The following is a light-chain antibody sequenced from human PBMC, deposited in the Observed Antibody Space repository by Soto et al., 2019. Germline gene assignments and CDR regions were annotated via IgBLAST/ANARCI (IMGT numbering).Light chain of an antibody. CDR3: QQTYSAPPT. Sequence: DIQMTQSPSSLSASVVDRFTITCLASQIISTYLNWYQQRAGLAPRLLIYAASSLQSGVPPRFSGSGSGTDFTLTISSLQPEDFATYFCQQTYSAPPTFGQGTKVDI. CDR2: AAS. J-gene: IGKJ1*01. CDR1: QIISTY. V-gene: IGKV1-39*01.